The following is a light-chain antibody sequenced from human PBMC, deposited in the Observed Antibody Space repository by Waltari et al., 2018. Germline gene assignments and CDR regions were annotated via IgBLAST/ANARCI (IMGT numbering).Light chain of an antibody. J-gene: IGLJ2*01. CDR2: YDR. V-gene: IGLV3-21*04. Sequence: SYVLTQAPSVSVAPGQTATITCGGHDIGRTNVHWYQQKPGQAPIVVIYYDRDRPSGIPERFSGSNSENTATLTISRVEAGDEADYFCQVWDPNSDHLVVFGGGTKLTVL. CDR3: QVWDPNSDHLVV. CDR1: DIGRTN.